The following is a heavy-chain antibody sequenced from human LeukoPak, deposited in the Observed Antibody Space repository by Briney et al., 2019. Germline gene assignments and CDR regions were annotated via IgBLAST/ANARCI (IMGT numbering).Heavy chain of an antibody. J-gene: IGHJ4*02. D-gene: IGHD2-15*01. V-gene: IGHV3-33*08. Sequence: PGGSLRLSCAASGFTFSSYGMHWVRQAPGKGLEWVAVIWYDGSNKYYADSVKGRFTISRDNSKNTLYLQMNSLRAEDTAVYYCARARGTIVVAPGFDYWGQGTLVTVSS. CDR1: GFTFSSYG. CDR3: ARARGTIVVAPGFDY. CDR2: IWYDGSNK.